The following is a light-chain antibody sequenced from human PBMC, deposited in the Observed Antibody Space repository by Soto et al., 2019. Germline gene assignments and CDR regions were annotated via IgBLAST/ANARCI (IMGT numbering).Light chain of an antibody. CDR3: AAWDDGLNAPL. J-gene: IGLJ2*01. Sequence: QSVLTQPPSASGTPGQRVTISCSGSSSNIGSNTVNWYQQLPGTAPKLLIYSNNQRPSGVPDRFSGSKSGTSASLAISGLQSEDEADYYCAAWDDGLNAPLFGGGTKLTVL. CDR2: SNN. CDR1: SSNIGSNT. V-gene: IGLV1-44*01.